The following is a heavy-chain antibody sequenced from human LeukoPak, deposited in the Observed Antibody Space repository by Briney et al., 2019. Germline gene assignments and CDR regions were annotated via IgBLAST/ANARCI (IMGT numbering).Heavy chain of an antibody. D-gene: IGHD6-6*01. CDR2: IKQGGCEK. V-gene: IGHV3-7*01. CDR3: AIENPVRNGMDV. J-gene: IGHJ6*02. Sequence: GWGLRLSCAASGFTFSRRWLRWVGLDPGERREWVGNIKQGGCEKYYVDSVMGRFTSSRDNAKNSLYLQLNSVISEDTAVDYVAIENPVRNGMDVWGQGTTVTVS. CDR1: GFTFSRRW.